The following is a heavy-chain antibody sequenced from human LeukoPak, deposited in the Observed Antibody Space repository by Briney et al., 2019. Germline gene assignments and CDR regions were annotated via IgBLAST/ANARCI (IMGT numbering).Heavy chain of an antibody. CDR3: AKGGGMTYYYYMDV. V-gene: IGHV3-23*01. CDR1: GFTFKTYW. Sequence: GGSLRLSCAASGFTFKTYWMHWVRQAPGKGLEWVSAISGSGGSTYYADSVKGRFTISRDNSKNTLYLQMNSLRAEDTAVYYCAKGGGMTYYYYMDVWGKGTTVTVSS. J-gene: IGHJ6*03. D-gene: IGHD6-25*01. CDR2: ISGSGGST.